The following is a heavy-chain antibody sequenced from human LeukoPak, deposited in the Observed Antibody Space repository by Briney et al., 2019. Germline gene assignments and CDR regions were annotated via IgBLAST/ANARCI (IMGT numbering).Heavy chain of an antibody. D-gene: IGHD3-10*01. CDR3: ARSYYGSGSLLGY. CDR1: GGSISSSSYY. Sequence: SETLSLTCTVSGGSISSSSYYWGWIRQPPGKGLEWIGSIYYSGSTYYNPSLKSRVTISVDTSKNQFSLKLSSVTAADTAVYYCARSYYGSGSLLGYWGQGTLVTVSS. J-gene: IGHJ4*02. CDR2: IYYSGST. V-gene: IGHV4-39*07.